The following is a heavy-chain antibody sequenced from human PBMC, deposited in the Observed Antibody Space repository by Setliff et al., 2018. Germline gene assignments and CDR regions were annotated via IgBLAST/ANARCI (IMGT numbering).Heavy chain of an antibody. J-gene: IGHJ4*02. V-gene: IGHV1-18*01. CDR2: ISAYNGNT. CDR3: ARDEIRPITPDY. D-gene: IGHD1-20*01. Sequence: ASVKVSCKASGYTFTSYGFSWVRQAPGQGLDWMGWISAYNGNTNYVQKLQGRVTMTTDTSTSTAYMEMRSLTSDDTAVYYCARDEIRPITPDYWGQGTLVTVSS. CDR1: GYTFTSYG.